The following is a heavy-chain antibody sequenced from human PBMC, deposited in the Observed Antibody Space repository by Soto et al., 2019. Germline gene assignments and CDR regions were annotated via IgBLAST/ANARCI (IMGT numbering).Heavy chain of an antibody. Sequence: QVHLVESGGGVVQPGRSLRLSCAASGFSFSTYGMHWVRQAPGKGLEWVAFISNDGSNKYYADSVKGRFTISRDNSKHTLYLQMNSLIAEDTAVYYCANGFGNYWAFDYWGQGTLGTVSS. CDR1: GFSFSTYG. D-gene: IGHD1-26*01. V-gene: IGHV3-30*18. CDR3: ANGFGNYWAFDY. J-gene: IGHJ4*02. CDR2: ISNDGSNK.